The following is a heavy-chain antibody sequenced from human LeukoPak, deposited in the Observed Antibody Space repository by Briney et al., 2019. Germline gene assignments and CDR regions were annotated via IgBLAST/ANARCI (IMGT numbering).Heavy chain of an antibody. CDR2: TYYRSKWYI. CDR3: ARQYYYDRSGYYPDVFDI. V-gene: IGHV6-1*01. J-gene: IGHJ3*02. D-gene: IGHD3-22*01. CDR1: GDSVSSYSAA. Sequence: SQTLSLTCAISGDSVSSYSAAWNWIRQSPSRGLEWLGSTYYRSKWYIEFTVSVKSRINIDPDTSKNQFSLQLNSVTPEDTAVYYCARQYYYDRSGYYPDVFDIWGQGTIVTVSS.